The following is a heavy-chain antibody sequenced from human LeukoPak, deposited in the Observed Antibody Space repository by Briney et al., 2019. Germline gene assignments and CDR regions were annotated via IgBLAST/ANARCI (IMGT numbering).Heavy chain of an antibody. J-gene: IGHJ3*02. V-gene: IGHV1-18*01. CDR2: ISAYNGNT. CDR3: ARVSPNEYSSSPGAFDI. Sequence: ASVKVSCKASGYTFTSYGISWVRQAPGQGLEWMGWISAYNGNTNYAQKLQGRVTMTTDTSTSTAYMELSSLRSEDTAVYYCARVSPNEYSSSPGAFDIWGQGTMVTVSS. CDR1: GYTFTSYG. D-gene: IGHD6-6*01.